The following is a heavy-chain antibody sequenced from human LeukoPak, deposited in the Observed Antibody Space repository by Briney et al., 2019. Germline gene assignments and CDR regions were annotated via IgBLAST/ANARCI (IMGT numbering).Heavy chain of an antibody. CDR1: GYTFTVNY. CDR3: ARGASRPIDY. D-gene: IGHD2-21*01. V-gene: IGHV1-2*02. Sequence: ASVKVSFTSAGYTFTVNYMHWVRQAPGQGLEWMGWINPNSGGTNSAQKFQGRVTMTRDTSISTAYMELSRLRSDDTAIFYCARGASRPIDYWGQGTLVTVSS. J-gene: IGHJ4*02. CDR2: INPNSGGT.